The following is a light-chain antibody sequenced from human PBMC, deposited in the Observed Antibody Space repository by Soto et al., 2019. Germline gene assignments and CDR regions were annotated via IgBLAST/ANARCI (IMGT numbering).Light chain of an antibody. CDR2: SNN. J-gene: IGLJ1*01. V-gene: IGLV1-44*01. CDR3: AAWDDSLNGYYV. CDR1: GSNIGSTY. Sequence: QSVLTQPPSASATPGQRVTISCSGSGSNIGSTYVDWYQQLPGAAPKLLIYSNNQRPSGVPDRFSGSKSGTSASLAISGLQSEDEADYYCAAWDDSLNGYYVFGTGTKLTVL.